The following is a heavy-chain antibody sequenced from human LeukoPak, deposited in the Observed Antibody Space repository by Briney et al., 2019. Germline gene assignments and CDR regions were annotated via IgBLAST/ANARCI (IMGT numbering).Heavy chain of an antibody. V-gene: IGHV3-23*01. CDR3: AKDQELGYCSVTSCYWNH. J-gene: IGHJ5*02. CDR1: GFAFSNYA. D-gene: IGHD2-2*01. Sequence: QSGGSLRLSCVASGFAFSNYAMSWVRQATGKGLEWVSGIGSSGSGTYYTDSVKGRFTVSRDNSKNTLYLQMSSLRAEDTAVYYCAKDQELGYCSVTSCYWNHWGQGTLVTVSS. CDR2: IGSSGSGT.